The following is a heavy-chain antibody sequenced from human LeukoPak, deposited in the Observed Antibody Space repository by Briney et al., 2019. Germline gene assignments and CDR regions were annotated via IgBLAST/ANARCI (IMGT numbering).Heavy chain of an antibody. CDR2: VYPADSDT. J-gene: IGHJ1*01. CDR1: GYSSTNYW. D-gene: IGHD7-27*01. V-gene: IGHV5-51*01. CDR3: ARPGEMDRAGHLQH. Sequence: GESLKTSYTCSGYSSTNYWIAWVRQPAGQGLERVGIVYPADSDTRYSPPLQGHAIISVNKSIHAAYLQWSSRKASDTAMYYCARPGEMDRAGHLQHWGQGTLVSVSS.